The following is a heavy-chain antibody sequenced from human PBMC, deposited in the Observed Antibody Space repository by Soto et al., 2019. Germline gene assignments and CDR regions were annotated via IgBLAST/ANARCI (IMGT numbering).Heavy chain of an antibody. D-gene: IGHD2-21*02. V-gene: IGHV3-23*01. J-gene: IGHJ3*02. CDR3: AKVQVVVTAIDALDI. CDR1: GFTFSNYA. CDR2: VGDSGGST. Sequence: EVQLLESGGGLVQPGGSLRLSCAASGFTFSNYAMSWVRQAPGKGLEWVSAVGDSGGSTYYADSVKGRFTISRDNSKITLYLQRNSLRAEDTAVYYCAKVQVVVTAIDALDIWGPGTMVTVSS.